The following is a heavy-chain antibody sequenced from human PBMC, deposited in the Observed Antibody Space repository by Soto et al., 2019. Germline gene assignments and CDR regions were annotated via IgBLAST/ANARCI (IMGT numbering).Heavy chain of an antibody. Sequence: SETLSLTCTVSGGSISSYYWSWIRQPPGKGLEWIGYIYYSGSTNYNPSLKSRVTISVDTSKNKFSLKLSSVTAADTAVYYCARELYYGVDYWGQGTLVTVSS. CDR2: IYYSGST. CDR3: ARELYYGVDY. V-gene: IGHV4-59*01. D-gene: IGHD1-26*01. J-gene: IGHJ4*02. CDR1: GGSISSYY.